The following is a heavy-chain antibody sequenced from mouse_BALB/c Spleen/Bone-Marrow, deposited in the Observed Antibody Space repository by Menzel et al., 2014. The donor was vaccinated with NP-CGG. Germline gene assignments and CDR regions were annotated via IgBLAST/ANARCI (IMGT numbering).Heavy chain of an antibody. CDR1: GYTFTSYW. V-gene: IGHV1S16*01. CDR3: SYMGYYGSSYAMDY. Sequence: VQLQQSGAELVKPGASVKLSCNSSGYTFTSYWMHWVKLRPGQGFEWIGEINPSNGGTNYNEKFKRKATLTVDKSSSTAYMQLSSLTSEDSAVYYCSYMGYYGSSYAMDYWGQAASATVST. CDR2: INPSNGGT. D-gene: IGHD1-1*01. J-gene: IGHJ4*01.